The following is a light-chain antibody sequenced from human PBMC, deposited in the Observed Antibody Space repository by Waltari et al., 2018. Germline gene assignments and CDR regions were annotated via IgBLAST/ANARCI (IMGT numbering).Light chain of an antibody. Sequence: QSALTQPASVSGSPGQSITISCTGTSSDVGSYNYVSWYQQLPGKAPKTIIYDGSKRPSGVSNRFSGSKSVHTASLTISGLQAEDEADYYCSSYTSSVLFGGGTKLTVL. CDR2: DGS. CDR3: SSYTSSVL. J-gene: IGLJ2*01. CDR1: SSDVGSYNY. V-gene: IGLV2-14*03.